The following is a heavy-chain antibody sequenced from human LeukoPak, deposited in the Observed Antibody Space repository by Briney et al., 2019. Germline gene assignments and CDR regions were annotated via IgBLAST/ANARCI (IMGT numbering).Heavy chain of an antibody. Sequence: GASVKVSCKASGYTFTGHYMHWVRQAPGQGLEWMGWINPNSGGTNYAQNFQGGVTMTRDTSISTVYMELRRLKSDDTAVYYCVRGGDGYNSPGGRFDYWGQGTLVTVSS. V-gene: IGHV1-2*02. J-gene: IGHJ4*02. CDR1: GYTFTGHY. CDR2: INPNSGGT. D-gene: IGHD5-24*01. CDR3: VRGGDGYNSPGGRFDY.